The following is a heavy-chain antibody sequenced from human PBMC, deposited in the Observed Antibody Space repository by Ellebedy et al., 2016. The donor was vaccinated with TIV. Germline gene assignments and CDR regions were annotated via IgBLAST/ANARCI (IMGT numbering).Heavy chain of an antibody. CDR1: GFTLSTYA. V-gene: IGHV3-23*01. Sequence: GGSLRLSCAASGFTLSTYAMSWVRQAPGKGLEWASGISGSGGGTYYADSVKGRFTVSRDKSKNTLYLQMNSLRAEDTAVYYCAKAYSSGYYVGWFDPWGQGTLVTVSS. CDR3: AKAYSSGYYVGWFDP. J-gene: IGHJ5*02. D-gene: IGHD3-22*01. CDR2: ISGSGGGT.